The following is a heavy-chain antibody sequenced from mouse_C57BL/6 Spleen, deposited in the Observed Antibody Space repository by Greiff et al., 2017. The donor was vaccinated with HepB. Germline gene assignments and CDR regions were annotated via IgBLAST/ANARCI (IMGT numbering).Heavy chain of an antibody. CDR1: GFTFSGYA. D-gene: IGHD2-1*01. CDR2: ISSGGDYT. V-gene: IGHV5-9-1*02. J-gene: IGHJ4*01. Sequence: EVKVVESGEGLVKPGGSLKFSCAASGFTFSGYALPWVRQTPEKRLEWVAYISSGGDYTYYADTVKGRSTISRDNARNTLYLQMSSLKSEDTAMYYCTRDLSGNYDAMDYWGQGTSVTVSS. CDR3: TRDLSGNYDAMDY.